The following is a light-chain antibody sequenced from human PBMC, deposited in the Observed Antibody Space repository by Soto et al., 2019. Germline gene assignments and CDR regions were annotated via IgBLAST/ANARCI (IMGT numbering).Light chain of an antibody. CDR3: QQCGSLPGT. CDR2: GTS. CDR1: QSINGNY. V-gene: IGKV3-20*01. Sequence: EIVLTQSPGTLSLSPGDRATLSCRASQSINGNYLHWYQQKPGQAPRLLIFGTSSRATGIPDRFIGGGSGTDFTLTISRLEPEDFAVYYCQQCGSLPGTFGQETKVESK. J-gene: IGKJ1*01.